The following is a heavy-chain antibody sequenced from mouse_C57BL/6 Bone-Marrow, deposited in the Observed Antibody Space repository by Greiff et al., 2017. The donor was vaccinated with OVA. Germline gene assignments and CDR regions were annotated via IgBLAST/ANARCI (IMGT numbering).Heavy chain of an antibody. D-gene: IGHD3-2*02. CDR3: AREGSKLRLLYY. CDR1: GYSFTDYN. Sequence: EVKLVESGPELVKPGASVKISCKASGYSFTDYNMNWVKQSNGKSLEWIGVLNPNYGTTSYNQKFKGKATLTVDQSSSTAYMQLNSLTSEDSAVYYCAREGSKLRLLYYWGQGTTLTVSS. CDR2: LNPNYGTT. J-gene: IGHJ2*01. V-gene: IGHV1-39*01.